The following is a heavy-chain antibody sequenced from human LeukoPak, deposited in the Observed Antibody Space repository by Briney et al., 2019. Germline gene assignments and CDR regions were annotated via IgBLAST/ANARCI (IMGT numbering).Heavy chain of an antibody. D-gene: IGHD4-17*01. V-gene: IGHV4-59*02. Sequence: SETLSLTCTVSGDSVNGYYWSWIRQPPGKGLEWVGYNYYNGHNNYSPSLESRNTMSIDPSRNQFSLKVRSVTAADTAVYYCARTYGDYQGYMDVWGKGTTVTVSS. CDR2: NYYNGHN. CDR1: GDSVNGYY. CDR3: ARTYGDYQGYMDV. J-gene: IGHJ6*03.